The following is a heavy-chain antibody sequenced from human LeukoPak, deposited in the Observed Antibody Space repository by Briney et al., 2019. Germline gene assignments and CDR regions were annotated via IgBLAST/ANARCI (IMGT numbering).Heavy chain of an antibody. V-gene: IGHV3-23*01. CDR2: INYSGSGT. J-gene: IGHJ5*02. CDR1: GSTFSTYA. Sequence: PGGSLRLSCAASGSTFSTYAMTWVRQAPGKGLEWVSSINYSGSGTFYADSVKGRFTISRDNSKDTLYLQMNSLRVEDTALYYWAKEDYGSGGYKWFCPRGQGALVTVSS. CDR3: AKEDYGSGGYKWFCP. D-gene: IGHD6-25*01.